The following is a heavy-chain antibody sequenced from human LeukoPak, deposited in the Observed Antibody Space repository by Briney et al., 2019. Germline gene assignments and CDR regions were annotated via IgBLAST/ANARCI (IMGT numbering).Heavy chain of an antibody. CDR2: TYYSGST. D-gene: IGHD5-24*01. CDR1: GGSISSYY. J-gene: IGHJ4*02. V-gene: IGHV4-59*01. Sequence: SETLSLTCTVSGGSISSYYWSWIRPPPGKGLEWIGYTYYSGSTNYNPSLKSRVTISVDTTKNQFSVKLSSVTAADTAVYYCARDQDDYNSLDYWGQGTLVTVSS. CDR3: ARDQDDYNSLDY.